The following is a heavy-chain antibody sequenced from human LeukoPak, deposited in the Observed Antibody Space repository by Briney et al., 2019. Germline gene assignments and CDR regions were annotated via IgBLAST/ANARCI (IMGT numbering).Heavy chain of an antibody. V-gene: IGHV1-18*01. CDR3: ARDLSSSWLPGYFDY. CDR2: ISAYNGNT. Sequence: ASVKVSCKASGYTFTSYGISWVRQAPGQGLEWMGWISAYNGNTNYAQKLQGRVTMTTDTSTSTAYMELRSLRSDDTAVYYCARDLSSSWLPGYFDYWGQGTLVTVSS. J-gene: IGHJ4*02. D-gene: IGHD6-13*01. CDR1: GYTFTSYG.